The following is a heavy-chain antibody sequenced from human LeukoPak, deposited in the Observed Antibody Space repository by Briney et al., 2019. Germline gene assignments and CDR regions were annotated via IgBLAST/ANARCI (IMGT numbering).Heavy chain of an antibody. CDR1: GFIFSSYG. Sequence: GGSLRLSCAASGFIFSSYGMHWVRQAPGKGLEWVAVIWYDGSNKYYADSVKGRFTISRDNAKNSLYLQMNSLRAEDTAVFYCARDSGSCRGCAFDVWGHGTMVTVSS. CDR3: ARDSGSCRGCAFDV. J-gene: IGHJ3*01. V-gene: IGHV3-33*01. D-gene: IGHD6-13*01. CDR2: IWYDGSNK.